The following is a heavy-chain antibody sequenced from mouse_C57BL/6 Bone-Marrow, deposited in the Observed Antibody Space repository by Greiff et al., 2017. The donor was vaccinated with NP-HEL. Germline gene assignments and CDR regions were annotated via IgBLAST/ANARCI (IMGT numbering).Heavy chain of an antibody. V-gene: IGHV1-85*01. CDR2: IYPSDGST. D-gene: IGHD1-1*01. CDR3: AGWDYGSSYEFAY. CDR1: GYTFTSYD. Sequence: QVQLQQSGPELVKPGASVKLSCKASGYTFTSYDINWVKQRPGQGLEWIGWIYPSDGSTKYNEKFKGKATLTVDTSSSTAYMELHRLTSEDSAVYLCAGWDYGSSYEFAYWGQGTLVTVSA. J-gene: IGHJ3*01.